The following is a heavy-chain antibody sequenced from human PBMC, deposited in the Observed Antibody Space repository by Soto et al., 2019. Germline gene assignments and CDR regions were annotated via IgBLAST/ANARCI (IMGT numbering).Heavy chain of an antibody. D-gene: IGHD6-19*01. CDR3: ARDRSGWSYYFDY. Sequence: RASVKVSCKASGGTFSSYAISWVRQAPGQGLEWMGGIIPIFGTANYAQKFQGRVTITADKSTSTAYMELSSLRSEDTAVYYCARDRSGWSYYFDYWGQGTLVTVSS. J-gene: IGHJ4*02. CDR1: GGTFSSYA. V-gene: IGHV1-69*06. CDR2: IIPIFGTA.